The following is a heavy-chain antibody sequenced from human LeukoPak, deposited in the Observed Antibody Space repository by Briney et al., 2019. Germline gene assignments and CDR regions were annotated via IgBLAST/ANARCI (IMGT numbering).Heavy chain of an antibody. CDR1: GYTFTSYD. CDR2: MNPNSGNT. J-gene: IGHJ6*03. V-gene: IGHV1-8*01. CDR3: ARGRHYYYYMDV. Sequence: ASVKLSCKASGYTFTSYDINWVRQATGQGLEWMGWMNPNSGNTGNAQKFQGRVTMTRNTSISTAYMELSSLRSEDTAVYYCARGRHYYYYMDVWGKGTTVTVSS.